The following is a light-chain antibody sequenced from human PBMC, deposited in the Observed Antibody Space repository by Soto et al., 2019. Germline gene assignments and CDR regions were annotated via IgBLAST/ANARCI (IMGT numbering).Light chain of an antibody. Sequence: EIVLTQSPDTLSLSPGERATLSCRASQSISSTHLVWYQQKPGQAPRLLIYGAPSRATGIPDRFSGSWSGTDFTLTISRLEPEDFAVYYCQQYGSSPWTFGQGTKVDIK. CDR2: GAP. CDR3: QQYGSSPWT. CDR1: QSISSTH. V-gene: IGKV3-20*01. J-gene: IGKJ1*01.